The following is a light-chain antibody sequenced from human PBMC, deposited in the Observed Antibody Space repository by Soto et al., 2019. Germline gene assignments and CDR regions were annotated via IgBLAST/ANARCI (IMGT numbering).Light chain of an antibody. J-gene: IGLJ3*02. V-gene: IGLV2-14*01. CDR1: RSDVGGYNY. Sequence: QSALTQPASVSGSPGQSITISCTGTRSDVGGYNYVSWYQQHPGKAPKLMIYEVSNRPSGVSNRFSGSKSGNTASLTISGRQAEDQADYYGTSYTSSSTRVFGGGTEVAVL. CDR3: TSYTSSSTRV. CDR2: EVS.